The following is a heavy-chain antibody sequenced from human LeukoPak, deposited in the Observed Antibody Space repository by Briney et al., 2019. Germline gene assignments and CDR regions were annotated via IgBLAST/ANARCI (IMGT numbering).Heavy chain of an antibody. CDR3: AKERGGSGSYYTFNWFDP. Sequence: GGSLRLSCAASGFTFDDYAMHWVRQAPGKGLEWVSGISWNSGSIGYADSVKGRFTISRDNSKNTLYLQMNSLRAEDTAVYYCAKERGGSGSYYTFNWFDPWGQGTLVTVSS. V-gene: IGHV3-9*01. CDR1: GFTFDDYA. CDR2: ISWNSGSI. J-gene: IGHJ5*02. D-gene: IGHD3-10*01.